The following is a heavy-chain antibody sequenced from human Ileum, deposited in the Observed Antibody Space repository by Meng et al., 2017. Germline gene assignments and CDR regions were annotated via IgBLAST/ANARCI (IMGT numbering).Heavy chain of an antibody. CDR1: GYSISSGYY. D-gene: IGHD3-3*02. J-gene: IGHJ4*01. V-gene: IGHV4-38-2*02. Sequence: SETLSLTCNVSGYSISSGYYWGWIRQPPGKGLEWIGSIYLSGATYYKPSLKSRVTISLDTSKNQFSLNLTSVTAADTAVYYCARSPSFHTPSTSYYLDYWGQGTLVTVSS. CDR2: IYLSGAT. CDR3: ARSPSFHTPSTSYYLDY.